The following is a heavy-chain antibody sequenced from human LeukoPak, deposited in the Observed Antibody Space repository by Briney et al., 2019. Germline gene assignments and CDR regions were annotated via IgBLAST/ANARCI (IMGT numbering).Heavy chain of an antibody. V-gene: IGHV4-59*12. CDR3: AREMATMRKIDY. CDR2: IYYSGST. Sequence: PSETLSLTCTVSGGSISSYYWSWIRQPPGKGLEWIGYIYYSGSTNYNPSLKSRVTMSVDTSKNQFSLKLSSVTAADTAVYYCAREMATMRKIDYWGQGTLVTVSS. D-gene: IGHD5-24*01. CDR1: GGSISSYY. J-gene: IGHJ4*02.